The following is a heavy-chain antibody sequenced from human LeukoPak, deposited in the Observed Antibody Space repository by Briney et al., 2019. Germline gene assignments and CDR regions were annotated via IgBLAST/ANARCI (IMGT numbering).Heavy chain of an antibody. V-gene: IGHV3-66*01. D-gene: IGHD5-18*01. CDR2: FYSGDTT. J-gene: IGHJ4*02. Sequence: GSLRLSCAASGFTVSSTYMSWVRQAPGKGLEWVSVFYSGDTTYYANSVKGRFTISRDNSKNMLYLQMNSLRAEDTAVYYCASDPIRGIQLIDYWGQGTLVTVSS. CDR1: GFTVSSTY. CDR3: ASDPIRGIQLIDY.